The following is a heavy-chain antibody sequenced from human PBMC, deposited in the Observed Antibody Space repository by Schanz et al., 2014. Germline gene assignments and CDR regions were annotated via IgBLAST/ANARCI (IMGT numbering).Heavy chain of an antibody. Sequence: EVHLLVSGGGLVEPGGSLRLSCAASGFTFSSYAMSWVRQAPGKGLEWVSAISGSGGSTYYADSVKGRFTISRDNSKNTLYLQMNSLRAEDTAVYYCAKGRFGELSAFDIWGQGTMVTVSS. V-gene: IGHV3-23*01. CDR1: GFTFSSYA. D-gene: IGHD3-10*01. CDR3: AKGRFGELSAFDI. J-gene: IGHJ3*02. CDR2: ISGSGGST.